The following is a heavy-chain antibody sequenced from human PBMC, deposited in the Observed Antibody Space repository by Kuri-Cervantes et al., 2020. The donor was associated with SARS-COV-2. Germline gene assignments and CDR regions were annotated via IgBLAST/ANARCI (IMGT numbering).Heavy chain of an antibody. V-gene: IGHV3-48*01. CDR1: GFTFSSYS. J-gene: IGHJ3*02. Sequence: GGSLRLSCAASGFTFSSYSMNWVRQAPGKGLEWVSNIGSSISTIYHADSVKGRFTVSRDNAKNSLYLQMNSLRAEDTAVYYCARDQDIVVVVAATPGRGAFDIWGQGTMVTVSS. CDR3: ARDQDIVVVVAATPGRGAFDI. D-gene: IGHD2-15*01. CDR2: IGSSISTI.